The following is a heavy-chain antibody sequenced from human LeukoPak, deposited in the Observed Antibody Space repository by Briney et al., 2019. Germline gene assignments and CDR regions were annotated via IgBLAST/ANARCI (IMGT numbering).Heavy chain of an antibody. Sequence: ASVKVSCKASGYTFTGYYMHWVRQAPGQGFEWMGWINPNSGGTNYAQKFQGRVTMTRDTSISTAYMELSRLRSDDTAVYYCARDKVTYGFHYGSGSYPDYWGQGTLVTVSS. CDR3: ARDKVTYGFHYGSGSYPDY. D-gene: IGHD3-10*01. CDR2: INPNSGGT. J-gene: IGHJ4*02. V-gene: IGHV1-2*02. CDR1: GYTFTGYY.